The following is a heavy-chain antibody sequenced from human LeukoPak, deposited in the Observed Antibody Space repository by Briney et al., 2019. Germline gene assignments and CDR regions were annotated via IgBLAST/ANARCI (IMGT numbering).Heavy chain of an antibody. Sequence: ASVKVSRKVSGYTLTELSMHWVRQAPGKGLEWMGGFDPEDGETIYAQKFQGRVTMTEDISTDTAYMELSSLRSEDTAVYYCATVPRPAFGPYYYYGMDVWGQGTTVTVSS. CDR1: GYTLTELS. D-gene: IGHD3/OR15-3a*01. V-gene: IGHV1-24*01. CDR3: ATVPRPAFGPYYYYGMDV. CDR2: FDPEDGET. J-gene: IGHJ6*02.